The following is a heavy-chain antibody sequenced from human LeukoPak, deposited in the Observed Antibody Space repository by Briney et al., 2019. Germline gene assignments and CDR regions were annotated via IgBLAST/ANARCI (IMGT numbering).Heavy chain of an antibody. CDR3: ARILDSAWGELGY. CDR1: GFTFSSYW. D-gene: IGHD6-19*01. V-gene: IGHV3-7*01. CDR2: IKEDGSEK. J-gene: IGHJ4*02. Sequence: GGSLRLSCAASGFTFSSYWMSWVRQAPGKGLEWVANIKEDGSEKYYVDSVKGRFTISRDNAKNSLYLQMNSLRAEDTAVYYCARILDSAWGELGYWGQGTLVTVSS.